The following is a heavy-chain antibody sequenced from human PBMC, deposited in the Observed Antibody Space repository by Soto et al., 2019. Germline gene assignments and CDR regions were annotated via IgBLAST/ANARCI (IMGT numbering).Heavy chain of an antibody. CDR3: ARLDGYNHFDY. J-gene: IGHJ4*02. CDR1: GGTFSSYT. D-gene: IGHD5-12*01. V-gene: IGHV1-69*02. Sequence: QVQLVQSGAEVKKPGSSVKVSCKASGGTFSSYTISWVRQAPGQGLEWMGRIIPILGIANYAQKFQGRVTIPADKSTITAYMELSSLRSEDTAVYYCARLDGYNHFDYWGQGTLVTVSS. CDR2: IIPILGIA.